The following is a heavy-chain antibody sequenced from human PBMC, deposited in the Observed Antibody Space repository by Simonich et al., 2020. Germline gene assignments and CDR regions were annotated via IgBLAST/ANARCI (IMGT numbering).Heavy chain of an antibody. D-gene: IGHD2-15*01. Sequence: QVQLVQSGAEVKKPGASVKVSCKASGYTFTSYGISWVRKAPGQGLGWMGWIRAYNGNTNYAKKLQGRVTMTTDTSTSTAYMELRSLRSDDTAVYYCARASWGTWWYYYFDYWGQGTLVTVSS. CDR3: ARASWGTWWYYYFDY. CDR1: GYTFTSYG. V-gene: IGHV1-18*01. J-gene: IGHJ4*02. CDR2: IRAYNGNT.